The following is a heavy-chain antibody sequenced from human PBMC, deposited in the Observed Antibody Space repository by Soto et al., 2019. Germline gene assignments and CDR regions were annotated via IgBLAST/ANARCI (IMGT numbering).Heavy chain of an antibody. CDR3: AREIRYYGSGSYPPASDY. CDR2: INAGNGNT. J-gene: IGHJ4*02. V-gene: IGHV1-3*01. CDR1: GYTFTSYA. Sequence: QVQLVQSGAEVKKPGASVKVSCKASGYTFTSYAMHWVRQAPGQRLEWMGWINAGNGNTKYSQKFQGRATITRDTSASKAYMELSSLRSEDTAVYYCAREIRYYGSGSYPPASDYWGQGTLVTVSS. D-gene: IGHD3-10*01.